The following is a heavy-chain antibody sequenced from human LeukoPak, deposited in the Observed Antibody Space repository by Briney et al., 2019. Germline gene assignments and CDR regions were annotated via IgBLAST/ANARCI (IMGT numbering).Heavy chain of an antibody. CDR2: IKQDGSEK. CDR1: GFTFSSYW. D-gene: IGHD5-12*01. Sequence: PGGSLRLSCAASGFTFSSYWMSWVRQAPGKGLEWVANIKQDGSEKYYVDSVKGRFTISRDNAKNSLYLQMNSLRAEDTAVYYCARSRGYSGYDNAFDIWGQGTMVTVSS. CDR3: ARSRGYSGYDNAFDI. V-gene: IGHV3-7*01. J-gene: IGHJ3*02.